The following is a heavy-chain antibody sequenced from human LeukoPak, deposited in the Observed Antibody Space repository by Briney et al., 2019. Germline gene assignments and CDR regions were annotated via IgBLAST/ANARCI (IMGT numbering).Heavy chain of an antibody. CDR3: AKGGEFPVAGRGSYFDY. D-gene: IGHD6-19*01. V-gene: IGHV3-23*01. CDR2: ISGSGGST. Sequence: PGGSLRLSCAASGFTFSSYAMSWVRQAPGKGLGWVSAISGSGGSTYYADSVKGRFTISRDNSKNTLYLQMNSLRAEDTAVYYCAKGGEFPVAGRGSYFDYWGQGTLVTVSS. J-gene: IGHJ4*02. CDR1: GFTFSSYA.